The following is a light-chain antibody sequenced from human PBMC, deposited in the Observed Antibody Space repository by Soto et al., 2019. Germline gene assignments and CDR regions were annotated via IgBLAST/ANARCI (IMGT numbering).Light chain of an antibody. J-gene: IGKJ5*01. CDR2: GAS. Sequence: EKAMTQSPAPLSVSAGERATISWRASQSVSSNLAWYQQKPGQAPKLLIYGASSRATGIPVRFSGSGSGTEFTLTISSLQSEDFAVYYCQQYNNWPLTFGQGTRLEIK. V-gene: IGKV3-15*01. CDR3: QQYNNWPLT. CDR1: QSVSSN.